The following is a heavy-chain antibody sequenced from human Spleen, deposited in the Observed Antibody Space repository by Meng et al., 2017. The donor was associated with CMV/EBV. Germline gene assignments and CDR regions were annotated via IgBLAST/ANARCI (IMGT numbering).Heavy chain of an antibody. CDR3: ARVKPASGYCDY. J-gene: IGHJ4*02. Sequence: SETLSLTCSVSGGSIRSYYWSWIRQPPGKGLEWIGYIYHSGSTDYNPSLKSRVTISIDTSKNQFSLKVTSVTAADTAVYYCARVKPASGYCDYWGQGTLVTVSS. CDR1: GGSIRSYY. V-gene: IGHV4-59*01. D-gene: IGHD3-3*01. CDR2: IYHSGST.